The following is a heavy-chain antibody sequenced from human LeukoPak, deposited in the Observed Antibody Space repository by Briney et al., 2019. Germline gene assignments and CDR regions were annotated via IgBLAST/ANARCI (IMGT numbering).Heavy chain of an antibody. Sequence: SQTLSLTCAVSAGSISSGGYSWSWIRQPPGKGLEWIGYIYHSGSTYYNPSLKSPVTISVDRSKNQFSLKLSSVTAADTAVYYCARGAGPRLQFDYWGQGTLVTVSS. CDR3: ARGAGPRLQFDY. D-gene: IGHD5-24*01. CDR2: IYHSGST. J-gene: IGHJ4*02. CDR1: AGSISSGGYS. V-gene: IGHV4-30-2*01.